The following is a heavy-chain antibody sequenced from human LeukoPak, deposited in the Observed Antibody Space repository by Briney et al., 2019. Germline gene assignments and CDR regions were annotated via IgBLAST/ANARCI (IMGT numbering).Heavy chain of an antibody. V-gene: IGHV3-30*03. J-gene: IGHJ6*02. CDR1: GFTFSSYG. Sequence: GGSLRLSCAASGFTFSSYGMHWVRQAPGKGLEWVAVISYDGSNKYYADSVKGRFTISRDNSKNTLYLQMNSLRAEDTAVYYCARDYGMDVWGQGTTVTVSS. CDR2: ISYDGSNK. CDR3: ARDYGMDV.